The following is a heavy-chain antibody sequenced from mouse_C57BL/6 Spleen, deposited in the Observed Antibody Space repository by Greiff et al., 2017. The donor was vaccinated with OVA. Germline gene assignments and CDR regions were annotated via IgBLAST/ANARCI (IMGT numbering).Heavy chain of an antibody. CDR1: GYTFTDYY. CDR3: TYGNRLNY. D-gene: IGHD1-1*01. V-gene: IGHV1-26*01. CDR2: INPNNGGT. Sequence: EVQLQQSGPELVKPGASVKISCKASGYTFTDYYMNWVKQSHGKSLEWIGAINPNNGGTSYNQKFKGKATLTVDKSSSTAYMELRSLTSEDSAVYYCTYGNRLNYWGQGTTLTVSS. J-gene: IGHJ2*01.